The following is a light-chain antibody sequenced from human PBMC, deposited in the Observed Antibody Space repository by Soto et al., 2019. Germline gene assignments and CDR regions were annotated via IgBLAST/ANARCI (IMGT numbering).Light chain of an antibody. CDR2: NDY. CDR3: AVWDDSLSGVV. Sequence: QSVLAQPPSASGTPGKRVPISCSGSTSNVGSNLASWYQQLPGSAPKLLIYNDYERPSGVPDRFSGSTSGTSASLGISGLRSEDEADYFCAVWDDSLSGVVFGGGTKVTVL. J-gene: IGLJ2*01. V-gene: IGLV1-47*02. CDR1: TSNVGSNL.